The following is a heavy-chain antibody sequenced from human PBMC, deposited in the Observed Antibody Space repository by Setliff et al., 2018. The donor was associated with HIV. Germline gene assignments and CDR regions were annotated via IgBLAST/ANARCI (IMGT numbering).Heavy chain of an antibody. CDR1: GGSISSVNW. D-gene: IGHD6-13*01. CDR2: IYHSGST. V-gene: IGHV4-4*02. J-gene: IGHJ5*02. Sequence: SETLSLTCAVSGGSISSVNWWSWVRQPPGKGLEWIGEIYHSGSTNYNPSLKSRATISVDKSKNQFSLNLRSVTAADTAVYYCAREAQYSSSWSGRRVTWFDAWGQGTPVTVSS. CDR3: AREAQYSSSWSGRRVTWFDA.